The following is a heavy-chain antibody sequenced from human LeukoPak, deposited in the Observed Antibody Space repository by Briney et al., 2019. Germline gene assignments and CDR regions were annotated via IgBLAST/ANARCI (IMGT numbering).Heavy chain of an antibody. Sequence: SVKVSCKASGGTFSSYAISWVRQAPGQGLEWMGGIIPIFGTANYAQKFQGRVTITTDESTSTAYMELSSLRSEDTAVYYCARQDSSGYLEYFQHWGQGTLVTVSS. D-gene: IGHD3-22*01. V-gene: IGHV1-69*05. J-gene: IGHJ1*01. CDR2: IIPIFGTA. CDR1: GGTFSSYA. CDR3: ARQDSSGYLEYFQH.